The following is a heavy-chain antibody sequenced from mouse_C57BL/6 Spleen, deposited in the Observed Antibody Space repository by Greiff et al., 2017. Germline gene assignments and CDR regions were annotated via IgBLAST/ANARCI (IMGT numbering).Heavy chain of an antibody. V-gene: IGHV5-16*01. CDR3: ARDRGVRGGAMDY. CDR1: GFTFSDYY. Sequence: EVKLMESEGGLVQPGSSMKLSCTASGFTFSDYYMAWVRQVPEKGLEWVANINYDGSSTYYLDSLKSRFIISRDNAKNILYLQMSSLKSEDTATYYCARDRGVRGGAMDYWGQGTSVTVSS. J-gene: IGHJ4*01. D-gene: IGHD2-2*01. CDR2: INYDGSST.